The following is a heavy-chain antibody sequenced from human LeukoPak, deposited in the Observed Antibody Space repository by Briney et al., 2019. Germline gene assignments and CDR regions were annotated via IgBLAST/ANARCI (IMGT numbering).Heavy chain of an antibody. D-gene: IGHD6-13*01. V-gene: IGHV3-73*01. Sequence: GGPLRLSCGASGFAFSGSAMLWVRHASGKGLEWVGCIRSKANSYATAYAASVKGRFTISRDDSKNTAYLQMNSLKTEDTAVYYCTSPVAAAGLDAFDIWGQGTMVTVSS. CDR1: GFAFSGSA. CDR3: TSPVAAAGLDAFDI. J-gene: IGHJ3*02. CDR2: IRSKANSYAT.